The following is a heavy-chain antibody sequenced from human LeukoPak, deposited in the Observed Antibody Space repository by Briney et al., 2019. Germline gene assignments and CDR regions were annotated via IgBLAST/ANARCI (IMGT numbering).Heavy chain of an antibody. D-gene: IGHD6-13*01. CDR3: AKDRAQQLLPYDY. V-gene: IGHV3-23*01. CDR2: ISGSDSST. CDR1: GFTFSSYA. J-gene: IGHJ4*02. Sequence: GGSLRLSCAASGFTFSSYAMSWVRQAPGKGLEWVSAISGSDSSTYYADSVKGRFTISRDNSKNTLYPQMNSLRAEDTAVYYCAKDRAQQLLPYDYWGQGILVTVSS.